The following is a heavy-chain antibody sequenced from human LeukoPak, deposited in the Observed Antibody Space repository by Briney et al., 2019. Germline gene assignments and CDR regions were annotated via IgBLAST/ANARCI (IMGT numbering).Heavy chain of an antibody. J-gene: IGHJ4*02. CDR2: IYSGGST. V-gene: IGHV3-66*02. CDR1: GFTVSSNY. Sequence: GGSLRLSCAASGFTVSSNYMSWVRQDPGKGLEWVSVIYSGGSTYYADSVKGRFTISRDNSKNTLYLQMNSLRAEDTAVYYCAREEAVAGFDYWGQGTLVTVSS. D-gene: IGHD6-19*01. CDR3: AREEAVAGFDY.